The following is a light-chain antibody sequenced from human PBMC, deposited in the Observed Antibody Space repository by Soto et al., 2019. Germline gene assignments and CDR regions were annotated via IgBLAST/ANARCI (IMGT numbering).Light chain of an antibody. CDR2: NVS. Sequence: EIAMTQSPATLSVSPGQRATLSCRASQNANSNLAWYQQKPGHAPSLLMYNVSTRATGFPARFSGSGSGTEFTLTISSLQSEDSAIYYCQQYNTLNTFGQGTKLEIK. V-gene: IGKV3-15*01. CDR3: QQYNTLNT. CDR1: QNANSN. J-gene: IGKJ2*01.